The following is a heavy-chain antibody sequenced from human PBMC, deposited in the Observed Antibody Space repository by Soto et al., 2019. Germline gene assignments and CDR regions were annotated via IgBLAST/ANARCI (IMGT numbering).Heavy chain of an antibody. CDR2: ISYDGRVK. Sequence: LGGSLRLSCAASGFTFSDYPMHWVRQAPGKGLEWVAVISYDGRVKYYVDSVKGRFTISRDDSKNTLYLQMNSLRVDDTAVYYCARDFIVGAPDYFDYWGQGTLVTVSS. CDR1: GFTFSDYP. CDR3: ARDFIVGAPDYFDY. D-gene: IGHD1-26*01. J-gene: IGHJ4*02. V-gene: IGHV3-30*04.